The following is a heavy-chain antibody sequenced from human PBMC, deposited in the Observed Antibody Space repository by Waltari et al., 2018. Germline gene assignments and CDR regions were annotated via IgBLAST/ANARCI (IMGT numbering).Heavy chain of an antibody. CDR3: AKDHYYDFWSGYRYYYYMDV. Sequence: QVQLVESGGGVVQPGRSLRLSCAASGFTFSSYGMHWVRQAPGKGLEWVAVISYDGSNKFYADSVKGRFTISRDNSKNTLYLQMNSLRAEDTAVYYCAKDHYYDFWSGYRYYYYMDVWGKGTTVTISS. CDR2: ISYDGSNK. J-gene: IGHJ6*03. V-gene: IGHV3-30*18. CDR1: GFTFSSYG. D-gene: IGHD3-3*01.